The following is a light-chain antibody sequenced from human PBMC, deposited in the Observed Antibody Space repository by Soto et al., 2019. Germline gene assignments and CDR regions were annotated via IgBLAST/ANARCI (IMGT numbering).Light chain of an antibody. Sequence: QSVVTQPPSASGTPGQRVTISCSGSRSNIGSNNVNWYQQLPGAAPKVLIYYNNQRPSGVPDRFSGSKSGTSASLAISGLQSEDEADYYCATWDDSLKGYVFGTGTKVTVL. CDR2: YNN. CDR3: ATWDDSLKGYV. V-gene: IGLV1-44*01. J-gene: IGLJ1*01. CDR1: RSNIGSNN.